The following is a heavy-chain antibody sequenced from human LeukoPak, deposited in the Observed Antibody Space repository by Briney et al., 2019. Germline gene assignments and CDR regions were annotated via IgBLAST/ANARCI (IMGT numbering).Heavy chain of an antibody. Sequence: GGSLRLSCAASGFSFSSYGMHWVRQAPGKGLEGVAFIRYDGSNKYYADAVKGRFTISRDNSKNTLYLQMNSLRAEDTAVYYSARGDTAMILSLDYWGQGTLVTVSS. CDR3: ARGDTAMILSLDY. J-gene: IGHJ4*02. V-gene: IGHV3-30*02. CDR1: GFSFSSYG. CDR2: IRYDGSNK. D-gene: IGHD5-18*01.